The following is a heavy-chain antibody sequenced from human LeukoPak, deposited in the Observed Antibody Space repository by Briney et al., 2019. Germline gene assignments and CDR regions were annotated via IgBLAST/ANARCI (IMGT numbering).Heavy chain of an antibody. CDR2: IYSGGST. J-gene: IGHJ4*02. CDR1: GFTVSSNY. CDR3: ARDRGGRWLQVYYFDY. Sequence: GGSLRLSCAASGFTVSSNYMSWVRQAPGKGLEWVSVIYSGGSTYYADSVKGRFTISRDNSKNTLYLRVNSLRAEDTAMYYCARDRGGRWLQVYYFDYWGQGTLVTVSS. D-gene: IGHD5-24*01. V-gene: IGHV3-66*01.